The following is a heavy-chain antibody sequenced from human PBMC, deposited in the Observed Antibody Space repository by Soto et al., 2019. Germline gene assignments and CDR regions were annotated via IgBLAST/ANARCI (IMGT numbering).Heavy chain of an antibody. J-gene: IGHJ3*02. CDR3: AREDYEKAFEI. CDR1: GDTFSIYP. V-gene: IGHV1-69*06. D-gene: IGHD3-22*01. Sequence: QVQLVQSGAEVKKPGSSVKVSCKGSGDTFSIYPISWVRQAPGQGLEWMGGINPIFGAADYAQKFQGRVTITAGKSTSTAYMELSSLRSEDTAVYYCAREDYEKAFEIWGQGTMVTVSS. CDR2: INPIFGAA.